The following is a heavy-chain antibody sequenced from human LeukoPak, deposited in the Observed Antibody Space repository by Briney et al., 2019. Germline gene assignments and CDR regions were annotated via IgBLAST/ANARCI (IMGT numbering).Heavy chain of an antibody. J-gene: IGHJ6*02. V-gene: IGHV1-69*04. Sequence: SVKVSCKASGGTFSSYAISWVRQAPGQGLEWMGRIIPIFGIANYAQKFQGRVTITADKSTSTAYMGLGSLRSEDTAVYYCASPWGSPTSYGMDVWGQGTTVTVSS. CDR1: GGTFSSYA. D-gene: IGHD7-27*01. CDR2: IIPIFGIA. CDR3: ASPWGSPTSYGMDV.